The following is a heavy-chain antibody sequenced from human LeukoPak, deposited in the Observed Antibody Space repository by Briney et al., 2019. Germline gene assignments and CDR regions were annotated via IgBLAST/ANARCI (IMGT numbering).Heavy chain of an antibody. Sequence: SETLSLTCTVFGGSISTSSSYWGWIRQPPGKGLEWIGSIYYSGSTNYNPSLKSRVTISVSTSKDQFSLKLSSATAADTAVYYCARTYYYGSGSYYFDYWGQGTLVTVSS. CDR3: ARTYYYGSGSYYFDY. J-gene: IGHJ4*02. D-gene: IGHD3-10*01. CDR2: IYYSGST. V-gene: IGHV4-39*07. CDR1: GGSISTSSSY.